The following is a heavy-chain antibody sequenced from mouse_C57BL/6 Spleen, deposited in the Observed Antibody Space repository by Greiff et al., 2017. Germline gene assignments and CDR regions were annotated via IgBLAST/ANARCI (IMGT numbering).Heavy chain of an antibody. D-gene: IGHD2-14*01. Sequence: QVQLQQPGAELVRPGSSVKLSCKASGFTFTSYWMQWVKQRPIQGLEWMGNIDTSDSDTHYNQKFKDKATLTVDKSSSTAYMQLSSLTSEASAFYYCARGGTLDYWGQGTTLTVSS. CDR3: ARGGTLDY. CDR1: GFTFTSYW. CDR2: IDTSDSDT. J-gene: IGHJ2*01. V-gene: IGHV1-52*01.